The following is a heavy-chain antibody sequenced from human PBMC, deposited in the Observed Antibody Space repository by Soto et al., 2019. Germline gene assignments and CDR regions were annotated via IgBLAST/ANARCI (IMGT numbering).Heavy chain of an antibody. CDR2: IIPIFGTA. CDR1: GGTFSSYA. J-gene: IGHJ4*02. V-gene: IGHV1-69*13. D-gene: IGHD4-17*01. CDR3: ARYGHGDYPGGFDY. Sequence: PVKVPCRSSGGTFSSYAISWVRQAPGQGLEWMGGIIPIFGTANYAQKFQGRVTITADESTSTAYMELSSLRSEDTAVYYCARYGHGDYPGGFDYWGQGTLVTVSS.